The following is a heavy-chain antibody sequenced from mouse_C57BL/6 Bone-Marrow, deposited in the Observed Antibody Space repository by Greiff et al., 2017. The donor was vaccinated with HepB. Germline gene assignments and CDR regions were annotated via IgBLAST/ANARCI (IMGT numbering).Heavy chain of an antibody. D-gene: IGHD1-1*01. V-gene: IGHV1-81*01. J-gene: IGHJ3*01. CDR1: GYTFTSYG. CDR2: IYPRSGNT. Sequence: VQLQQSGAELARPGASVKLSCKASGYTFTSYGISWVKQRTGQGLEWIGEIYPRSGNTYYNEKFKGKATLTADKSSSTAYMELRSLTSEDSAVYFCAYYYGSSPPWFAYWGQGTLVTVSA. CDR3: AYYYGSSPPWFAY.